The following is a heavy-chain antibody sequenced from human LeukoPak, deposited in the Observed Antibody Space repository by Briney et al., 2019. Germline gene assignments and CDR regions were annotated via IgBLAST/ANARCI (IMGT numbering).Heavy chain of an antibody. CDR3: ARRAGYSSSWYYFDY. D-gene: IGHD6-13*01. Sequence: GESLKISCKGSGYSFTSHWIAWVRQMHGKGLEWMGIIYPGDSDTRYSPSFQGQVTISADKSISTAYVQWSSLKASDTAMYYCARRAGYSSSWYYFDYWGQGTLVTFSS. J-gene: IGHJ4*02. CDR1: GYSFTSHW. V-gene: IGHV5-51*01. CDR2: IYPGDSDT.